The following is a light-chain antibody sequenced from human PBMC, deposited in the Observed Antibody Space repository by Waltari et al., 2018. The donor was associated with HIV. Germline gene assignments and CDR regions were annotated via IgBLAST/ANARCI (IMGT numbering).Light chain of an antibody. V-gene: IGLV1-51*01. CDR1: GSNLANNY. CDR3: GTWDSSLNAGV. CDR2: DND. Sequence: QSMLTQPPSVSAAPGQKVTISCSGTGSNLANNYVSWYQHLPGAAPKLVIYDNDNRLSGIPDRFSGSKSGASATLVITGLQTGDEGDYYCGTWDSSLNAGVFGGGTKLTVL. J-gene: IGLJ3*02.